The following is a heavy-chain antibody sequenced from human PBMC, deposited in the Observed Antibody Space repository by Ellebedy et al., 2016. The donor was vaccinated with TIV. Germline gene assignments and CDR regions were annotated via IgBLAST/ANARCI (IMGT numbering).Heavy chain of an antibody. CDR2: IYHSGNT. CDR3: ARSSISFLGVTDVFDI. V-gene: IGHV4-39*07. Sequence: GSLRLSCTVSGDSLSRSSSYWGWIRQTPGKGLEWIGSIYHSGNTYYNPSLESRVTISVDTSKGQFSLNLTSVTAADTAVYFCARSSISFLGVTDVFDIWGQGTLVTVSS. CDR1: GDSLSRSSSY. J-gene: IGHJ3*02. D-gene: IGHD2-21*02.